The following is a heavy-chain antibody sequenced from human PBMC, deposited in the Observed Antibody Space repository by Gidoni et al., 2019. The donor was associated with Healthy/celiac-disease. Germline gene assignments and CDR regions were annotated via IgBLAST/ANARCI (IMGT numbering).Heavy chain of an antibody. J-gene: IGHJ4*02. Sequence: QVQLVESGGGVVQPGRSLRLSCAASGFTFRSYAMHWVRQAPGKGLEWVAVISYDGSNKYYADSVKGRFTISRDNSKNTLYLQMNSLRAEDTAVYYCARDQDDFWSGYQGHPDYWGQGTLVTVSS. CDR3: ARDQDDFWSGYQGHPDY. CDR1: GFTFRSYA. CDR2: ISYDGSNK. V-gene: IGHV3-30-3*01. D-gene: IGHD3-3*01.